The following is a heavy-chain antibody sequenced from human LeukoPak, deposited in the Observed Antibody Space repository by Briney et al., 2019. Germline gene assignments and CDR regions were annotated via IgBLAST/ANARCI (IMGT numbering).Heavy chain of an antibody. CDR2: IYNSGST. J-gene: IGHJ3*02. V-gene: IGHV4-61*01. Sequence: SETLSLTCTVSGGSISSSSYYWTWIRQPPGKGLEWIGYIYNSGSTNYNPSLKSRVTISVDTSKNQFSLKLTSVTAADTAVYYCARKSVAVRDAFDIWGQGTMVTVSS. D-gene: IGHD6-19*01. CDR1: GGSISSSSYY. CDR3: ARKSVAVRDAFDI.